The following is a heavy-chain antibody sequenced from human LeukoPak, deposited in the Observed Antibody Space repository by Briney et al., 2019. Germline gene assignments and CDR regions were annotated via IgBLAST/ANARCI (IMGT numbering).Heavy chain of an antibody. D-gene: IGHD3-10*01. CDR1: GYTFTSYH. J-gene: IGHJ6*03. Sequence: ASVKVSCKASGYTFTSYHITWVRQAPGQGLEWMGWISAYNGNTNYAQKLQGRVTMTTDTSTSTAYMELRSLRSDDTAVYYCARVSNYYGSGSYYKSDYYYYYMDVWGKGTTVTISS. V-gene: IGHV1-18*01. CDR2: ISAYNGNT. CDR3: ARVSNYYGSGSYYKSDYYYYYMDV.